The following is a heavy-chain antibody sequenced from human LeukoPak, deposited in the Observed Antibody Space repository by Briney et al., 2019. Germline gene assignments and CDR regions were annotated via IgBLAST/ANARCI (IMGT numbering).Heavy chain of an antibody. CDR1: GFTFSSYS. D-gene: IGHD2-21*01. V-gene: IGHV3-21*01. Sequence: GGSLRLSCAASGFTFSSYSMNWVRQAPGKGLEWVSSISSSSSYIYYADSVKGRFTISRDNAKNSLYLQMNSLRAEDTAVYYCARGSRNCGGDCPIGYWGQGTLVTVSS. CDR2: ISSSSSYI. J-gene: IGHJ4*02. CDR3: ARGSRNCGGDCPIGY.